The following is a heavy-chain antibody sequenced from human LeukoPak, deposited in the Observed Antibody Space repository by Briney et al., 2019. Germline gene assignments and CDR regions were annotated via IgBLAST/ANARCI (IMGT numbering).Heavy chain of an antibody. V-gene: IGHV4-59*01. CDR2: IYYSGST. CDR3: ARGSSWPYYFDY. Sequence: SETLSLTCTVSGGSISSYYWRWIRRPPGKGLEWIGYIYYSGSTNYNPSLKSRVTISVDTSKNQFSLKLSSVTAADTAVYYCARGSSWPYYFDYWGQGTLVTVSS. CDR1: GGSISSYY. J-gene: IGHJ4*02. D-gene: IGHD6-13*01.